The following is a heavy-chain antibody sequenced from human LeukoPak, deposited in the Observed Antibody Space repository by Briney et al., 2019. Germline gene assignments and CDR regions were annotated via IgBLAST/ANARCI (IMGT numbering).Heavy chain of an antibody. CDR2: ISSSSSYI. J-gene: IGHJ4*02. CDR1: GFTFSSYS. CDR3: ARSRGAVASDY. V-gene: IGHV3-21*01. D-gene: IGHD6-19*01. Sequence: PGGSLRLSCAASGFTFSSYSMNWVRQAPGKGLGWVSSISSSSSYIYYADSVKGRFTISRDNAKNSLYLQMNSLRAEDTAVYYCARSRGAVASDYWGQGTLVTVSS.